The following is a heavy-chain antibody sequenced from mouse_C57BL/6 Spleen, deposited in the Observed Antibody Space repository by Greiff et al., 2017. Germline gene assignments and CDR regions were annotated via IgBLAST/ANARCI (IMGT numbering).Heavy chain of an antibody. CDR1: GYTFTDYY. J-gene: IGHJ3*01. CDR2: INPNNGGT. V-gene: IGHV1-26*01. CDR3: ARSYGYDGLGRFAY. D-gene: IGHD2-2*01. Sequence: EVQLQQSGPELVKPGASVKISCKASGYTFTDYYMNWVKQSPGKSLEWIGDINPNNGGTSYNQKFKGKATLTVDKSSSTAYMELRSLTSEDSAVYYCARSYGYDGLGRFAYWGQGTLVTVSA.